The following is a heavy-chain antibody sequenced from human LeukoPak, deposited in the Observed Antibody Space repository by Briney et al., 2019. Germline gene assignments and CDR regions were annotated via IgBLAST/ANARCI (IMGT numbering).Heavy chain of an antibody. CDR3: ARDLTRITIFGVVIPIDYFDY. CDR2: ISSSSSYI. CDR1: GFTFSSYS. V-gene: IGHV3-21*01. J-gene: IGHJ4*02. D-gene: IGHD3-3*01. Sequence: PGGSLRLSCAASGFTFSSYSMNWVRQAPGKGLEWVSSISSSSSYIYYADSVKGRFTISRDNAKNSLYLQMNSLRAEDTAVYDCARDLTRITIFGVVIPIDYFDYWGQGTLVTVSS.